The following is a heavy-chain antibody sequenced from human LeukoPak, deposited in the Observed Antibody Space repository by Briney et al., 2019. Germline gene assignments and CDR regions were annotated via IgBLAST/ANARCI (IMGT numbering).Heavy chain of an antibody. D-gene: IGHD5-18*01. J-gene: IGHJ4*02. CDR2: ISSSSSYI. CDR1: GFTFSSYS. CDR3: ARGQGRQLSPYDY. Sequence: GGSLRLSCAASGFTFSSYSMNWVRQAPGKGLEWVSSISSSSSYIYYADSVKGRFTISRDNAKNSLYLQMNSLRAEDTAVYYCARGQGRQLSPYDYWGQGTLVTVSS. V-gene: IGHV3-21*01.